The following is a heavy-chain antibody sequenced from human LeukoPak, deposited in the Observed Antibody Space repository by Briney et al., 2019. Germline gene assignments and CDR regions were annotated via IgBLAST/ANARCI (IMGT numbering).Heavy chain of an antibody. CDR3: AREAYLWVGDVAHRPFDF. CDR2: ISAYNGNT. CDR1: GYTFTSYG. V-gene: IGHV1-18*01. J-gene: IGHJ4*02. D-gene: IGHD3-16*01. Sequence: ASVKVSCKASGYTFTSYGISWVRQAPGQGLEWMGWISAYNGNTNYAQKLQGGGTMTTDTSTSTAYMELTNLTSDDTAVYSCAREAYLWVGDVAHRPFDFWGQGTLVTVSS.